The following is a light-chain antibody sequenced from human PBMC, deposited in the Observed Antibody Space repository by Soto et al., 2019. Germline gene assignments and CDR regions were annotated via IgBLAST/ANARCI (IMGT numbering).Light chain of an antibody. J-gene: IGKJ2*01. CDR1: QNMHSF. CDR2: DAS. CDR3: QQRLFWPLFT. V-gene: IGKV3-11*01. Sequence: EIVLTQSPATVSLSPGESATLSCRASQNMHSFLAWYQQRPGQAPRLLIYDASFRATAIPARFNGSGSGTDFTLTITRLEPEDFAVYYCQQRLFWPLFTFGQGTRLEIK.